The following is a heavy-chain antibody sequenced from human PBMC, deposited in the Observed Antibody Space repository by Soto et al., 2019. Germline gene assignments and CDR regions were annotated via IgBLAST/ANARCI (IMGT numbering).Heavy chain of an antibody. J-gene: IGHJ5*02. CDR3: ARDSRGDYYDSSGYSP. D-gene: IGHD3-22*01. CDR2: ISAYNGNT. Sequence: ASVKVSCKASGGTFTSYGISWVRQAPGQGLEWMGWISAYNGNTNYAQKLQGRVTMTTDTSTSTAYMELRSLRSDDTAVYYCARDSRGDYYDSSGYSPWGQGTLVTVSS. CDR1: GGTFTSYG. V-gene: IGHV1-18*01.